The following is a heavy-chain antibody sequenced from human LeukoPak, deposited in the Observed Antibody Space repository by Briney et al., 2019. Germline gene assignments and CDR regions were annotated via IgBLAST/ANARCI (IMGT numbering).Heavy chain of an antibody. CDR1: GFTFSSYI. V-gene: IGHV3-53*01. D-gene: IGHD5-18*01. J-gene: IGHJ4*02. CDR3: ARVFVDTAMASDY. Sequence: GGSLRLSCAASGFTFSSYIMNWVRQAPGKGLEWVSVIYSGGSTYYADSVKGRFTISRDNSKNTLYLQMNSLRAEDTAVYYCARVFVDTAMASDYWGQGTLVTVSS. CDR2: IYSGGST.